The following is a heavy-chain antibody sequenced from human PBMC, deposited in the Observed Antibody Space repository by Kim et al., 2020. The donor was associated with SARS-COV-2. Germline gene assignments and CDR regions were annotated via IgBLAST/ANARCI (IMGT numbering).Heavy chain of an antibody. J-gene: IGHJ4*02. V-gene: IGHV4-34*01. CDR1: GGSFSGYY. CDR2: INHSGST. Sequence: SETLSLTCAVYGGSFSGYYWSWIRQPPGKGLEWIGEINHSGSTNYNPSLKSRVTISVDTSKNQFSLKLSSVTAADTAVYYCARGPAASRLPDYWGQGTLV. D-gene: IGHD2-2*01. CDR3: ARGPAASRLPDY.